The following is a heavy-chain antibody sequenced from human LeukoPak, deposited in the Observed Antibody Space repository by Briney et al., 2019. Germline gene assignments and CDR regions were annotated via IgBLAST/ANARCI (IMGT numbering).Heavy chain of an antibody. D-gene: IGHD3-16*01. CDR3: ARTLIAITPPAFDF. J-gene: IGHJ3*01. Sequence: GGSLRLSCAASGFAFSSYTMHWVRQAPDKGLEWVAVISYDGSNKYYADSVKGRFTISRDNSKNTLYLQMNSLRAEDTAVYYCARTLIAITPPAFDFWGQGTMVTVSS. CDR1: GFAFSSYT. V-gene: IGHV3-30*04. CDR2: ISYDGSNK.